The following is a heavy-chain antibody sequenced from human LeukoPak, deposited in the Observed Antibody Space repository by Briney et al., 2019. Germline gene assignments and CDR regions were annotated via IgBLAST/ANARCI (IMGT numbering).Heavy chain of an antibody. D-gene: IGHD2-2*01. Sequence: PSETLSLTCTVSGGSISSYYWSWIRQPPGKGLEWIGYIYYSGSTNYNPSLKSRVTISVDTSKNQFSLQLSSVTAADTAVYYCARHRVVVPAATDYWGLGTLVTVSS. V-gene: IGHV4-59*08. J-gene: IGHJ4*02. CDR2: IYYSGST. CDR1: GGSISSYY. CDR3: ARHRVVVPAATDY.